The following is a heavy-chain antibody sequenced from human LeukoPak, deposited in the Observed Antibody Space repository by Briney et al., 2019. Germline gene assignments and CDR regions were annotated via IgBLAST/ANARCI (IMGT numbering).Heavy chain of an antibody. J-gene: IGHJ3*02. CDR1: GFTFSKYW. CDR3: LTIVESVASDI. V-gene: IGHV3-74*01. CDR2: INPDDKST. Sequence: QPGGSLRLSCVASGFTFSKYWLHWVRHAPGKGLVWVSRINPDDKSTSYADSVKGRFTISRDDAKKTLYLQMNSLRAEDTAVYYCLTIVESVASDIWGQGTMVTVSS. D-gene: IGHD1-26*01.